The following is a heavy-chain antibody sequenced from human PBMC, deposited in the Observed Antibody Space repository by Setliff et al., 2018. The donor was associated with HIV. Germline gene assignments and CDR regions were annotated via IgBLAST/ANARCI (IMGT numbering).Heavy chain of an antibody. V-gene: IGHV4-38-2*02. CDR1: GYSISSGYY. CDR3: ARDSSSSVDY. Sequence: SETLSLTCTVSGYSISSGYYWGWIRQPPGKGLEWIGSIYHSGSTYYNPSLKSRVTISVDTSKNQFSLKLSSVTAADTAVYYCARDSSSSVDYWGQGTLVTVS. D-gene: IGHD6-6*01. J-gene: IGHJ4*02. CDR2: IYHSGST.